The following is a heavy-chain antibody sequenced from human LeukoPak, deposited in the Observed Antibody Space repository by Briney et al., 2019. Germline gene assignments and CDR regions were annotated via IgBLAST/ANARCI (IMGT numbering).Heavy chain of an antibody. J-gene: IGHJ3*02. CDR3: ATRTDTAMVNDAFDI. CDR2: ISSSGSTI. D-gene: IGHD5-18*01. CDR1: GFTFSDYY. Sequence: GGSLRLSCTASGFTFSDYYMSWIRQAPGKGLEWVSYISSSGSTIYYADSVKGRFTISRDNAKNSLYLQMNSLRAEDTAVYYCATRTDTAMVNDAFDIWGQGTMVTVSS. V-gene: IGHV3-11*01.